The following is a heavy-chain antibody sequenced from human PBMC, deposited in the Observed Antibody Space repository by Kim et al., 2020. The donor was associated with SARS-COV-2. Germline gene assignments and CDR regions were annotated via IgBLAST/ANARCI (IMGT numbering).Heavy chain of an antibody. D-gene: IGHD1-26*01. CDR3: ARDLGSYFGY. Sequence: KSYADSVQGRSTISRDNSTNTLYLQMNSLRAEDTAVYYCARDLGSYFGYWGQGTLVTVSS. CDR2: K. V-gene: IGHV3-33*01. J-gene: IGHJ4*02.